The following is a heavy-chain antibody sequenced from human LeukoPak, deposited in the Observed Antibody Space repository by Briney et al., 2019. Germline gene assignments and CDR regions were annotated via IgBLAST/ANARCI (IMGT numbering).Heavy chain of an antibody. CDR2: INKYGNEK. D-gene: IGHD2/OR15-2a*01. V-gene: IGHV3-7*01. CDR3: VRDRIREPQFLFDY. CDR1: GFTFSSYW. J-gene: IGHJ4*02. Sequence: GGSLRLSCAASGFTFSSYWMAWVRQAPGKGLEWVANINKYGNEKNYVDSVEGRFTISRDNDEDSVYLQMNSLRGDDTAVYYCVRDRIREPQFLFDYWGQGIQVTVSS.